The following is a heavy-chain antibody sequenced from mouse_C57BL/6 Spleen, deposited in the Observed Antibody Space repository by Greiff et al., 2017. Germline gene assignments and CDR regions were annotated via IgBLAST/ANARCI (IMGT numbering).Heavy chain of an antibody. J-gene: IGHJ2*01. D-gene: IGHD1-1*01. Sequence: VQLQQPGAELVMPGASVKLSCKASGYTFTSYWMHWVKQRPGQGLEWIGEIDPSDSYTNYNQKFKGKSTLAVDKSSSTAYMQLSSLTSEDSAVYYCARCCNGSSDYWGQGTTLTVSS. V-gene: IGHV1-69*01. CDR3: ARCCNGSSDY. CDR1: GYTFTSYW. CDR2: IDPSDSYT.